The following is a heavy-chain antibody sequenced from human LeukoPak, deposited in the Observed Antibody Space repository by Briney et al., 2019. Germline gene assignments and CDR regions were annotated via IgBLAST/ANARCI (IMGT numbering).Heavy chain of an antibody. V-gene: IGHV4-39*07. CDR1: GGSISCSSYY. J-gene: IGHJ4*02. D-gene: IGHD3-10*01. Sequence: SETLSLTCTVSGGSISCSSYYWGWIRQPPGKGLEWIGSIYYSGSTYYNPSLKSRVTISVDTSKNQFSLKLSSVTAADTAVYYCAREGLVRGDPFDYWGQGTLVTVSS. CDR3: AREGLVRGDPFDY. CDR2: IYYSGST.